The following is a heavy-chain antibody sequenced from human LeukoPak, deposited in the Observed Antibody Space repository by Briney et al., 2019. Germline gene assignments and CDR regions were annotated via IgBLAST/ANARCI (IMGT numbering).Heavy chain of an antibody. J-gene: IGHJ4*02. CDR1: GGTFSSYA. Sequence: ASANVSCKASGGTFSSYAISWVRQAPGQGLEWMGRIIPILGIANYAQKFQGRVTITADKSTSTAYMELSSLRSEDTAVYYCASGIAAAGSFDYWGQGTLVTVSS. CDR3: ASGIAAAGSFDY. V-gene: IGHV1-69*04. D-gene: IGHD6-13*01. CDR2: IIPILGIA.